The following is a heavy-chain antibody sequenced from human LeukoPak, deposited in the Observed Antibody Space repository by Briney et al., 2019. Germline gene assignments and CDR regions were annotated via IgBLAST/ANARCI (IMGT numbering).Heavy chain of an antibody. D-gene: IGHD3-22*01. Sequence: SETLTLTCSISGDSINSGGYYWNWIRQPPGKGLEWLGYIHSGGNAYFNPSVEGRSSMSLDKSQNQFFLRLTSVTAADTAVYFCARDHYDSRGDYVVEYWDQGTLVTVSS. CDR3: ARDHYDSRGDYVVEY. V-gene: IGHV4-31*03. CDR1: GDSINSGGYY. J-gene: IGHJ4*02. CDR2: IHSGGNA.